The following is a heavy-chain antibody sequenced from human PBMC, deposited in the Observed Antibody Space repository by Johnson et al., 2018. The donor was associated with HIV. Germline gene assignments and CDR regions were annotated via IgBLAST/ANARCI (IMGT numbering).Heavy chain of an antibody. CDR2: IRSDGGIK. J-gene: IGHJ3*01. CDR1: GFTFSSSG. CDR3: AHGRVQTGTGAFDL. D-gene: IGHD1-1*01. V-gene: IGHV3-30*02. Sequence: QVQLVESGGGVVQPGGSLRLPRPASGFTFSSSGMPWVRQAPGKGLERVAFIRSDGGIKHYEDPVKVRFTISRDNSKNILYLQMNTLRSDDTAVYYCAHGRVQTGTGAFDLWGQGTMVTVSS.